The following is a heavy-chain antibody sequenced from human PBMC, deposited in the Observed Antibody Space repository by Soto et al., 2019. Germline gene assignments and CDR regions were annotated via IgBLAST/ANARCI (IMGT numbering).Heavy chain of an antibody. Sequence: QVQLQQWGAGLLKPSETLSLTCAVDSGSFSTYYCSWTRQPPGKGLEWIGEIHPSGDTAYNPSLTNRATISLATSTNQLSLQLTSVTAADTAVYFCSSGRDPHKGGRTWCQGTLVTVSS. CDR3: SSGRDPHKGGRT. J-gene: IGHJ5*02. V-gene: IGHV4-34*02. CDR2: IHPSGDT. CDR1: SGSFSTYY. D-gene: IGHD3-16*01.